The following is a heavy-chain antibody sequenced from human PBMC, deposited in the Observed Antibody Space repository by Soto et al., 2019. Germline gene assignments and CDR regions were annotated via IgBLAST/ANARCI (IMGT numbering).Heavy chain of an antibody. CDR3: ARWGQLVQGYYYYYCMDV. CDR1: GGTFSSYA. CDR2: IIPIFGTA. V-gene: IGHV1-69*01. D-gene: IGHD6-6*01. J-gene: IGHJ6*02. Sequence: QVQLVQSGAEVKKPGSSVKVSCKASGGTFSSYAISWVRQAPGQGLEWMGGIIPIFGTANYAQKFQVRVTITADESTITAYMELSSLRSEDTAVYYCARWGQLVQGYYYYYCMDVWGQGPKVTVSS.